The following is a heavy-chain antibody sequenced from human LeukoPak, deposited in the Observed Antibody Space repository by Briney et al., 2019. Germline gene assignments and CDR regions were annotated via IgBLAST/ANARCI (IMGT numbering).Heavy chain of an antibody. V-gene: IGHV1-46*01. J-gene: IGHJ4*02. CDR1: GYSFTTFA. CDR3: ARDRSRDYYFDY. CDR2: INPSGGST. Sequence: ASVKVSCKASGYSFTTFAMNWVRQAPGQGLEWMGIINPSGGSTSYAQKFQGRVTMTRDMSTSTVYMELSSLRSEDTAVYYCARDRSRDYYFDYWGQGTLVTVSS.